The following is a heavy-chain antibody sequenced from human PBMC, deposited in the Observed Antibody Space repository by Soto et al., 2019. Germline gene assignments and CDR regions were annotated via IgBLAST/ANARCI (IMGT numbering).Heavy chain of an antibody. Sequence: EVQLLESGGGLVQPGGSLRLSCAASGFTFSNYAMSWVRQAPGKGLEWVSGISGGGGSSYYADSVKGRFTISRDNSKTTLYLQMNSLRAEDQAVYYCAHNCGVDCHSGFFYWGQGTLVIVSS. D-gene: IGHD2-21*02. J-gene: IGHJ4*02. CDR1: GFTFSNYA. CDR3: AHNCGVDCHSGFFY. V-gene: IGHV3-23*01. CDR2: ISGGGGSS.